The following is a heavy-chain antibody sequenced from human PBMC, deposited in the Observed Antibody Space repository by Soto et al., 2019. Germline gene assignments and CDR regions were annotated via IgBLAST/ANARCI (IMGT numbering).Heavy chain of an antibody. V-gene: IGHV4-31*03. J-gene: IGHJ3*02. CDR1: GGSISSGGYY. D-gene: IGHD3-10*01. Sequence: SETLSLTCTVSGGSISSGGYYWSWIRQHPGKGLEWIGYIYYSGSTYYNPSLKSRVTISVDTSKNQFSLKLSSVTAADTAVYYCARRRITMVRGVMADAFDIWGQGTMVTVS. CDR2: IYYSGST. CDR3: ARRRITMVRGVMADAFDI.